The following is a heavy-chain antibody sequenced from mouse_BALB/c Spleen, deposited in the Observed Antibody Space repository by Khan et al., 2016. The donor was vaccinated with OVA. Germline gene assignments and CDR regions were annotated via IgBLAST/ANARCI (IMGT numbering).Heavy chain of an antibody. CDR3: ASHYYGSILYWYFDV. V-gene: IGHV1-85*01. D-gene: IGHD1-1*01. J-gene: IGHJ1*01. CDR2: IFPGDGST. CDR1: GYTFTSYD. Sequence: QVQLQQSGAELVKPGASVKLSCKASGYTFTSYDINWVRQRPEQGLEWIGWIFPGDGSTKYNEKFKVKATLTSDKSSSTAYMQLSRLTSEASAVXFCASHYYGSILYWYFDVWGAGTTVTVSS.